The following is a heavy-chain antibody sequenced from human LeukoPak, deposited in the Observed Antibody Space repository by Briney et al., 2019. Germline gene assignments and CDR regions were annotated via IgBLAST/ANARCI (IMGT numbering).Heavy chain of an antibody. J-gene: IGHJ6*04. CDR3: AELGITMIGGV. D-gene: IGHD3-10*02. CDR1: GFTFSSYG. CDR2: ISGSGGST. Sequence: GGSQRLSCAASGFTFSSYGMSWVRQAPGKGLEWVSAISGSGGSTYYADSVKGRFTISRDNAKNSLYLQMNSLRAEDTAVYYCAELGITMIGGVWGKGTTVTISS. V-gene: IGHV3-23*01.